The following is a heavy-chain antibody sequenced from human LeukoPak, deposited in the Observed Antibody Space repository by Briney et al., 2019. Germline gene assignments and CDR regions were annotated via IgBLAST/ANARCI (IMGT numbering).Heavy chain of an antibody. V-gene: IGHV3-23*01. CDR1: GFTFSNYA. CDR2: MSGSGGST. J-gene: IGHJ4*02. Sequence: GGSLRLSCAASGFTFSNYAMSWVRQAPGKGLEWVSSMSGSGGSTYYADSVKGRFTISRDNAKNSLYLQMNSLRAEDTAVYYCAREHCSSTSCSYFDYWGQGTLVTVSS. D-gene: IGHD2-2*01. CDR3: AREHCSSTSCSYFDY.